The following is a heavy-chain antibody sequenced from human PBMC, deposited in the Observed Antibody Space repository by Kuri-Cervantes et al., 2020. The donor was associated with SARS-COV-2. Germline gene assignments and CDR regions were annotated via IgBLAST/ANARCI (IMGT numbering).Heavy chain of an antibody. CDR1: GFSFSGSG. CDR3: AKGLGYYYGMDV. CDR2: IWYDGSNK. Sequence: GESLKISCTASGFSFSGSGMHWVRQAPGKGLEWVAFIWYDGSNKYYADSVKGRFTISRDNSKNTLYLQMNSLRAGDTAVYYCAKGLGYYYGMDVWGQGTTVTVSS. D-gene: IGHD6-6*01. J-gene: IGHJ6*02. V-gene: IGHV3-30*02.